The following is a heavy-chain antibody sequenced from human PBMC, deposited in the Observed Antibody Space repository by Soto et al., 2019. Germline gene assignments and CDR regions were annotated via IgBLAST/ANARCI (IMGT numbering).Heavy chain of an antibody. Sequence: SVNVSCKASGGTFSSYAISWVRQAPGQGLEWMGGIIPIFGTANYAQKFQGRVTITADESTSTAYMELSSLRSEDTAVYYCARAGTAMVNSSAFDIWGQGTMVTVSS. D-gene: IGHD5-18*01. CDR3: ARAGTAMVNSSAFDI. J-gene: IGHJ3*02. CDR2: IIPIFGTA. V-gene: IGHV1-69*13. CDR1: GGTFSSYA.